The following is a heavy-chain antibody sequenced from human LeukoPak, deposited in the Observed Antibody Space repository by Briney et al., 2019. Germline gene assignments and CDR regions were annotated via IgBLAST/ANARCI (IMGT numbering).Heavy chain of an antibody. J-gene: IGHJ4*02. CDR2: MYYSGNT. CDR1: GDAITGSSYY. V-gene: IGHV4-39*01. Sequence: SETLSLTCTVSGDAITGSSYYWGWIRQSPGKGLEWIGRMYYSGNTYSNPSLEILVTMSADTSKNQFSLKLNSVSVADTAVYYCARQYFDRTGYYYFDYLCQGTLVIVSS. CDR3: ARQYFDRTGYYYFDY. D-gene: IGHD3-22*01.